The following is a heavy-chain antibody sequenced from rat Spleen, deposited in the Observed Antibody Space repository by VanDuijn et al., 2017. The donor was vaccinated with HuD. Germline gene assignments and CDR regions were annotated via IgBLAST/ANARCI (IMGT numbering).Heavy chain of an antibody. CDR3: ARYTAALSFDY. D-gene: IGHD1-2*01. V-gene: IGHV3-1*01. J-gene: IGHJ2*01. CDR2: ISYSGSS. Sequence: EVQLQASGPGLVRPSQSLSLTCSVTGYSITSNYWVWIRKFPGNKMEWIGHISYSGSSSYHPSLKSRIPITRDTSKNQFFLQLNSVTTDDTATYYCARYTAALSFDYWGQGVMVTVSS. CDR1: GYSITSNY.